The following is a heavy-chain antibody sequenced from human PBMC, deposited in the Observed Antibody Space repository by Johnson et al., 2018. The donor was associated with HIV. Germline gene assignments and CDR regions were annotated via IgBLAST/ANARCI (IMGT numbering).Heavy chain of an antibody. CDR1: GFTFSSYA. CDR2: ISYDGSNK. Sequence: QVHLVESGGGVVQPGRSLRLSCAASGFTFSSYAMHLVRQAPGKGLEWVAVISYDGSNKYYADSVKGRFTISRDNSKNTLYLQMNSLRAEDTAVYYCVIVGATLDIWGQGTMVTVSS. D-gene: IGHD1-26*01. V-gene: IGHV3-30-3*01. CDR3: VIVGATLDI. J-gene: IGHJ3*02.